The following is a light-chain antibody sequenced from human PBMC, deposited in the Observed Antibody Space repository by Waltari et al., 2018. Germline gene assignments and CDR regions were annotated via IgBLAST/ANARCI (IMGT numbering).Light chain of an antibody. V-gene: IGKV2-24*01. CDR3: QQYDKIPLT. J-gene: IGKJ4*01. CDR1: RGLVHSNGNTY. Sequence: DIVMTQTPLSLPVTLGQPASISCRSSRGLVHSNGNTYLSWLQQRPGQPPRLLIYKVSNRVPGVPDRFSGSGAGTDFTLTITNLQPEDFATYYCQQYDKIPLTFGGGTKV. CDR2: KVS.